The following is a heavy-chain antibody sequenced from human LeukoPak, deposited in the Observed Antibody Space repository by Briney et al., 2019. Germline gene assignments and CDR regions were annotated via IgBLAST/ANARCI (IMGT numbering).Heavy chain of an antibody. CDR1: GYTFTGYY. D-gene: IGHD3-16*01. Sequence: ASVPVSCMASGYTFTGYYLHWLGQAPGQGLEWMGWINPNSGGTNYAQRFQGRVTMTRDTSISTAYMELSRLRSDDTAVYYCARALGAFDIWGQGTMVTVSS. CDR2: INPNSGGT. J-gene: IGHJ3*02. CDR3: ARALGAFDI. V-gene: IGHV1-2*02.